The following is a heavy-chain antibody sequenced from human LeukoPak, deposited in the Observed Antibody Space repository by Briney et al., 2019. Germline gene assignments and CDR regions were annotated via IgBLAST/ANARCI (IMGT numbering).Heavy chain of an antibody. V-gene: IGHV4-38-2*02. D-gene: IGHD1-26*01. CDR2: ICHSGST. Sequence: SETLSLTCTVSGYSISSGYYWGWIRQPPGKGLEWIGSICHSGSTYYNPSLKSRVTISVDTSKNQFSLKLSSVTAADTAVYYCARGRSGSYSTDYWGQGTLVTVSS. CDR3: ARGRSGSYSTDY. CDR1: GYSISSGYY. J-gene: IGHJ4*02.